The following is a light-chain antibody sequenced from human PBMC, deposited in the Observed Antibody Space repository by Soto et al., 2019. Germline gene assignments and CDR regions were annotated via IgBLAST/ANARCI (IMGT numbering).Light chain of an antibody. CDR1: QSVSSN. J-gene: IGKJ1*01. Sequence: EIVMTPSPATLSVSPGERATLSCRASQSVSSNLAWYQQKPGQAPRLLIYGASTRATGIPARFSGSGSGTEFTLTISSLQSEDFAVYYCQQYNNWPRTFGQGTNVEIK. CDR2: GAS. V-gene: IGKV3-15*01. CDR3: QQYNNWPRT.